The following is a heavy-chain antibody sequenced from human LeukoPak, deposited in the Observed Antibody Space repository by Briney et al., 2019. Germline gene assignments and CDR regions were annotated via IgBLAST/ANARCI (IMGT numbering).Heavy chain of an antibody. CDR3: ARGAQVGATDAFDI. Sequence: PGGSLRLSCAASRFTFSSQGMHWVRQAPGKGLEWVAAIWYDGSNKYYADSVRGRFTISRDNSKNTLYLQMNSLRAEDTAVYYCARGAQVGATDAFDIWGQGTLVTVSS. CDR1: RFTFSSQG. V-gene: IGHV3-33*01. CDR2: IWYDGSNK. D-gene: IGHD1-26*01. J-gene: IGHJ3*02.